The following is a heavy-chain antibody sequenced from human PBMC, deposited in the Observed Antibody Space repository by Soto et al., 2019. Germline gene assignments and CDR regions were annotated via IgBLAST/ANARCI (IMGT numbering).Heavy chain of an antibody. V-gene: IGHV1-8*01. J-gene: IGHJ4*02. CDR2: MNPNTGNT. CDR3: ARERAVAGFDY. Sequence: QVQLVQSGAEVKKPGASVKVSCKASGYTFTSYDINWVRQATGQGLEWMGWMNPNTGNTGYAQNFQGRVTMTRNTSITTAYMELSSLRSEDTAVYDCARERAVAGFDYWGQGTLVTVSS. CDR1: GYTFTSYD. D-gene: IGHD6-19*01.